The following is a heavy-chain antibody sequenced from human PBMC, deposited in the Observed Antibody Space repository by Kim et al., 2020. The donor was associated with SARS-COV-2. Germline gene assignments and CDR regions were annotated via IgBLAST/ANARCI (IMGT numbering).Heavy chain of an antibody. Sequence: GGSLRLSCTASGFTFGDYAMSWFRQAPGKGLEWVGFIRSKAYGGTTEYAASVKGRFTISRDDSKSIAYLQMNSLKTEDTAVYYCTRPYYDFWSGYYTEPLYYYYGMDVWGQGTTVTVSS. CDR2: IRSKAYGGTT. D-gene: IGHD3-3*01. J-gene: IGHJ6*02. CDR1: GFTFGDYA. V-gene: IGHV3-49*03. CDR3: TRPYYDFWSGYYTEPLYYYYGMDV.